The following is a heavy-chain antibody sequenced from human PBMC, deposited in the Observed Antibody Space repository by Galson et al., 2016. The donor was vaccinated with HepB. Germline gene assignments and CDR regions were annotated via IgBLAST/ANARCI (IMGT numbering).Heavy chain of an antibody. D-gene: IGHD1-14*01. Sequence: SETLSLTCSVSGVSMSSYFWSWVRQPPGKGLEWIGYIISSGKTNYNPSLKSRVIMSLDKSKSQFSLKLTSVTPADTAVYYCVRDTGIPAWGQGTLVTVPS. CDR1: GVSMSSYF. V-gene: IGHV4-59*01. CDR3: VRDTGIPA. CDR2: IISSGKT. J-gene: IGHJ5*02.